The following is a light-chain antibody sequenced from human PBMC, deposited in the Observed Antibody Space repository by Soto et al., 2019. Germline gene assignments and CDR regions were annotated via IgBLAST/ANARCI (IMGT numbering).Light chain of an antibody. CDR1: QSISSW. CDR3: QQYETYFRYT. V-gene: IGKV1-5*01. J-gene: IGKJ2*01. CDR2: DAS. Sequence: DIPMTQSPSTLSASVGDRVTITCRASQSISSWLAWYQQKPGKPPKLLIYDASSLESGVPSRFSGSESGTEFTLTISSLQPDDFATYYCQQYETYFRYTFGQGTKLDTK.